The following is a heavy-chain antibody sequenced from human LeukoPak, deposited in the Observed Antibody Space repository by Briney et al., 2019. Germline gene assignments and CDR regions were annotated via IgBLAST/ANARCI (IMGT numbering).Heavy chain of an antibody. CDR1: GGSITYYY. CDR3: ASPGHPMGAFDI. D-gene: IGHD2-8*01. V-gene: IGHV4-39*01. J-gene: IGHJ3*02. CDR2: IYYSGST. Sequence: SETLSLTCSVPGGSITYYYWGWIRQPPGKGLEWIGSIYYSGSTYYNPSLKSRVTISVDTSKNQFSLKLSSVTAADTAVYYCASPGHPMGAFDIWGQGTMVTVSP.